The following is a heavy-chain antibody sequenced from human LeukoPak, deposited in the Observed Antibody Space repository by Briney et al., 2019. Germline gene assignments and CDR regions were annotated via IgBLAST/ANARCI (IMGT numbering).Heavy chain of an antibody. CDR1: GFTFSRYG. CDR3: AKSAAGGTYYYYHMDV. J-gene: IGHJ6*03. V-gene: IGHV3-30*02. D-gene: IGHD1-26*01. CDR2: IRYDGSNE. Sequence: GGSLRLSCAASGFTFSRYGMHWVRQAPGKGLEWVAFIRYDGSNEYYADSVRGRFTISRDNSKNTLYLQMNSLRAEDTAVYYCAKSAAGGTYYYYHMDVWGKGTTVTVSS.